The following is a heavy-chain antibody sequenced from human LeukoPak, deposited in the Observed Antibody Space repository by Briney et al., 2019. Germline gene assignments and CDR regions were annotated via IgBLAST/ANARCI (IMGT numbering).Heavy chain of an antibody. CDR1: GFTFSSYW. V-gene: IGHV3-7*03. D-gene: IGHD4-17*01. CDR3: ARDYADYVGYFFFDY. CDR2: IKQDGSEK. J-gene: IGHJ4*02. Sequence: PGGSLRLSCAASGFTFSSYWMSWVRQAPGKGLEGVANIKQDGSEKYYVDSVKGRFTISRDNAKNSLYLQMNSLRAEDTAVYYCARDYADYVGYFFFDYWGQGTLVTVSS.